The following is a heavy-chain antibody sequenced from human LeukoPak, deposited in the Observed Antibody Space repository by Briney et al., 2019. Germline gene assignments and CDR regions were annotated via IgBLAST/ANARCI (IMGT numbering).Heavy chain of an antibody. Sequence: GGSLRLSCAASGFTFSTYGFHWVRQAPGKGLGWVAFIRYDGSSEYYADSVKGRFTISRDNSKNTLCLQMNSLRAEDTALYYCAKDAVPTSSSVYGWFDPWGQGALVTVSS. D-gene: IGHD6-6*01. CDR1: GFTFSTYG. CDR3: AKDAVPTSSSVYGWFDP. CDR2: IRYDGSSE. J-gene: IGHJ5*02. V-gene: IGHV3-30*02.